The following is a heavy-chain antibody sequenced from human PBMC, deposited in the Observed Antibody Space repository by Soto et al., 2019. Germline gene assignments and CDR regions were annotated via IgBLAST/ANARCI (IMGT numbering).Heavy chain of an antibody. CDR2: MYNSVST. J-gene: IGHJ4*02. CDR1: GGSISSGGYY. CDR3: SRDPQY. V-gene: IGHV4-31*03. Sequence: QVQLQESGPGLFEPSQTLSLNYTVSGGSISSGGYYWSWIRQHPGKGLEWIGYMYNSVSTYYNPSLKSRVTISVDKSKYQFSLKLSSVTAADTAVYYCSRDPQYWGQGTLVTVST.